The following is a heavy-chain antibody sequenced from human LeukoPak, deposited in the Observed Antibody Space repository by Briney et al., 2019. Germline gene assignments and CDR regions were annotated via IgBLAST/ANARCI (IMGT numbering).Heavy chain of an antibody. J-gene: IGHJ3*02. Sequence: GGSLRLSCAASGFTFSSYEMNWVRQAPGKGLEWVSYISSSGSTIYYADSVKGRFTISRDNAKNSLYLQMNSLRAEDTAVYYCARDPYYYGSGSYLNDAFDIWGQGTMVTVSS. D-gene: IGHD3-10*01. CDR3: ARDPYYYGSGSYLNDAFDI. CDR2: ISSSGSTI. V-gene: IGHV3-48*03. CDR1: GFTFSSYE.